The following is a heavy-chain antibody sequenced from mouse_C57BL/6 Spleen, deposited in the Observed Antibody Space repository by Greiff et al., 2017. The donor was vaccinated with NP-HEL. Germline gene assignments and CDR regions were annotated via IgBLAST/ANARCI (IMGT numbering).Heavy chain of an antibody. D-gene: IGHD4-1*01. CDR1: GYAFSSSW. CDR3: ARNDLLGSYFDY. V-gene: IGHV1-82*01. CDR2: IYPGDGDT. Sequence: VQLQQSGPELVKPGASVKISCKASGYAFSSSWMNWVKQRPGKGLEWIGRIYPGDGDTNYNGKFKGKATLTADKSSSTAYMQLSSLTSEDSAVYFCARNDLLGSYFDYWGQGTTLTVSS. J-gene: IGHJ2*01.